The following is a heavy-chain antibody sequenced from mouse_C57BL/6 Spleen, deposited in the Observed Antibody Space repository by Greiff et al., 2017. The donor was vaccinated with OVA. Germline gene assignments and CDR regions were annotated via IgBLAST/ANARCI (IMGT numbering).Heavy chain of an antibody. Sequence: EVKLMESGGGLVQPKGSLKLSCAASGFSFNTYAMNWVRQAPGKGLEWVARIRSKSNNYATYYADSVKDRFTISRDDSESMLYLQMNNLKTEDTAMYYCVRDSSGYFAYWGQGTLVTVSA. V-gene: IGHV10-1*01. D-gene: IGHD3-2*02. J-gene: IGHJ3*01. CDR3: VRDSSGYFAY. CDR2: IRSKSNNYAT. CDR1: GFSFNTYA.